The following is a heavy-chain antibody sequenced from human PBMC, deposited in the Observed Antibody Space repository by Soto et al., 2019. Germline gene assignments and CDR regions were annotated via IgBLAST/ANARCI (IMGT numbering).Heavy chain of an antibody. D-gene: IGHD1-7*01. CDR1: GFTFSSSW. J-gene: IGHJ4*02. Sequence: GGSLRLSCAASGFTFSSSWMHWVCQAPEKGQEWVADIKCDGSEKYYVDSVKGRLTISRDNAKNSLYLQMNSLRAEDTAVYYCARDLNYGLFDYWGQGTLVTVSS. CDR2: IKCDGSEK. V-gene: IGHV3-7*01. CDR3: ARDLNYGLFDY.